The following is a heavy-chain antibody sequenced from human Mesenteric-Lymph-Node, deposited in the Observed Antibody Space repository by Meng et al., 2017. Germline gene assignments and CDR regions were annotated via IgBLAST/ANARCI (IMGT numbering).Heavy chain of an antibody. D-gene: IGHD3-22*01. CDR1: GGSISSGGHS. V-gene: IGHV4-31*03. Sequence: QVQLQESGPGLVKPSQPLSLTCTVSGGSISSGGHSWSWISQHPGKGLEWIAYIYYSGSTYYNPSLKSRVILSVDTSKNQFSLKLSSVTAADTAVYYCARVDSSGYFLDYWGQGTLVTVSS. CDR2: IYYSGST. J-gene: IGHJ4*01. CDR3: ARVDSSGYFLDY.